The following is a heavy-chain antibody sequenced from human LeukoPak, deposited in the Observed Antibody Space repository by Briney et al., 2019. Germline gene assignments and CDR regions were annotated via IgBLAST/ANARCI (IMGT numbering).Heavy chain of an antibody. J-gene: IGHJ4*02. Sequence: PGGSLRLSCAASGFTFDDYTMHWVRHAPGKGLEWVSLISWDGGSTYYADSVKGRFTISRDNSKNSLYLQMNSLRTEDTALYYCAKGLQWLPYYWGQGTLVTVSS. CDR3: AKGLQWLPYY. V-gene: IGHV3-43*01. D-gene: IGHD5-24*01. CDR1: GFTFDDYT. CDR2: ISWDGGST.